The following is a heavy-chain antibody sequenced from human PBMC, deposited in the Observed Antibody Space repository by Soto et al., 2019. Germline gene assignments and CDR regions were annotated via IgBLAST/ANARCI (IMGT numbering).Heavy chain of an antibody. V-gene: IGHV1-69*01. J-gene: IGHJ6*02. CDR1: GGTFSSYP. Sequence: QVQLVQSGAEVKKPGSSLKVSCEASGGTFSSYPINWVRQAPGQGLEWMGGIIPFFGTSNYAQKFQGRVTITADDSTSTAYMELRSLRSEDTAVYYCARVGHITNYGMAVWGQGTTVNVSS. CDR2: IIPFFGTS. CDR3: ARVGHITNYGMAV. D-gene: IGHD1-26*01.